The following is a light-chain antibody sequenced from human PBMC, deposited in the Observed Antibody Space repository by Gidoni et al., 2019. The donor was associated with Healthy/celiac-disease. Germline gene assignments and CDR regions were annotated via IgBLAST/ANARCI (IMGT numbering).Light chain of an antibody. CDR2: KAS. Sequence: IKMTQSPSTLSASVGDRVTITCRASQSISSWLDWYQQKPGKAPKLLIYKASSLESGVPSRFSGSGSGTEFTLTISSLQPDDFATYYCQQYNSYLYTFGQGTKLEIK. CDR1: QSISSW. V-gene: IGKV1-5*03. J-gene: IGKJ2*01. CDR3: QQYNSYLYT.